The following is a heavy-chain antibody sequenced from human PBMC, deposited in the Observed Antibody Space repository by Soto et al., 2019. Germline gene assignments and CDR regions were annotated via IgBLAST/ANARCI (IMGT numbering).Heavy chain of an antibody. Sequence: GSLRLSCAASGFTFSSYAMHWVRQAPGKGLAWVAVISYDGSNKYYADSVKGRFTISRDNSKTTLYLQMNSLRAEDTAVYYCARDPCSGGSCYPSAFGYWGPGTLVTVSS. CDR3: ARDPCSGGSCYPSAFGY. D-gene: IGHD2-15*01. J-gene: IGHJ4*02. V-gene: IGHV3-30-3*01. CDR1: GFTFSSYA. CDR2: ISYDGSNK.